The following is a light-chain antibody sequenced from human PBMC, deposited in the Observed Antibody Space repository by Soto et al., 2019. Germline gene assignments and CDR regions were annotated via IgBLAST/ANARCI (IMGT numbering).Light chain of an antibody. CDR3: QQYNNWPRT. V-gene: IGKV1-39*01. Sequence: DIQMTQSPSSLSASVGDRVTITCRASQSISSYLNWYQQKPGKAPKLLIYDASSLESGVPSRFSGSGSGTEFTLTISSLQSEDFAVYYCQQYNNWPRTFGQGTKVDI. J-gene: IGKJ1*01. CDR1: QSISSY. CDR2: DAS.